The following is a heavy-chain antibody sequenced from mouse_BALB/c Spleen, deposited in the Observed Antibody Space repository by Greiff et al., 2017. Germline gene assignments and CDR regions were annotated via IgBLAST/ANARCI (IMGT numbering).Heavy chain of an antibody. CDR3: ARGGTTVVATRAMDY. J-gene: IGHJ4*01. D-gene: IGHD1-1*01. CDR1: GYTFTSYV. Sequence: EVQLQQSGPELVKPGASVKMSCKASGYTFTSYVMHWVKQKPGQGLEWIGYINPYNDGTKYNEKFKGKATLTSDKSSSTAYMELSSLTSEDSAVYYCARGGTTVVATRAMDYWGQGTSVTVSS. V-gene: IGHV1-14*01. CDR2: INPYNDGT.